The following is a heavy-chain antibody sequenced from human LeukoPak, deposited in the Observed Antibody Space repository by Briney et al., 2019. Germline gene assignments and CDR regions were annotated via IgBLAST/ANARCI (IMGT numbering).Heavy chain of an antibody. CDR2: IRSRSTYT. CDR3: ARGDDYGDRYYFDY. CDR1: GFTFRSYN. Sequence: GGSLRLSCAASGFTFRSYNLNWVRQAPGKGLEWVSSIRSRSTYTYYEDSVKGRFTISRDNARNSLYLQMNSLRPEDTAVYYCARGDDYGDRYYFDYWGQGILVTVSS. J-gene: IGHJ4*02. V-gene: IGHV3-21*01. D-gene: IGHD4-17*01.